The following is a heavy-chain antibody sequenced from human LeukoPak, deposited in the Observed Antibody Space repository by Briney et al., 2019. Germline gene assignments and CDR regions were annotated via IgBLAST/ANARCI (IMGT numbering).Heavy chain of an antibody. CDR1: GLTFSSYS. CDR3: AELGITMIGGV. D-gene: IGHD3-10*02. Sequence: GGSLRLSCAASGLTFSSYSMNWVRQAPGKGLEWVSYISSSGSTIYYADSVKGRFTISRDNAKNSLYLQMNSLRAEDTAVYYCAELGITMIGGVWGKGTTVTISS. CDR2: ISSSGSTI. J-gene: IGHJ6*04. V-gene: IGHV3-48*04.